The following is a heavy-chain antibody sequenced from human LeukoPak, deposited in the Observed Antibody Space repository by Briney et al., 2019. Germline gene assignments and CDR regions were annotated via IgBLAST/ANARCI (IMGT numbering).Heavy chain of an antibody. D-gene: IGHD3-22*01. CDR1: GFTFDDYA. Sequence: PGRSQRLSCAASGFTFDDYAMHWVRQAPGKGLEWVSGISWNSGSIGYADSVKGRFTISRDNAKNSLYLQMNSLRAEDTALYYCAKDLYDSSGYLFDYWGQGTLVTVSS. V-gene: IGHV3-9*01. CDR3: AKDLYDSSGYLFDY. CDR2: ISWNSGSI. J-gene: IGHJ4*02.